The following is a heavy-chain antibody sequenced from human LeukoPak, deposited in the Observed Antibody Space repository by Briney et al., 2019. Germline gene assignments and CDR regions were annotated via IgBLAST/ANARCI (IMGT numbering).Heavy chain of an antibody. CDR3: VRGVPVTPGIDY. V-gene: IGHV3-74*01. CDR2: ICTDETTI. J-gene: IGHJ4*02. D-gene: IGHD2-2*01. Sequence: TGGSLRLSCAASGFTFSNYCMHWVRQPPGKGLVWVSQICTDETTIRSADSVKGRFTISRDNAKNTLYLQMSSLRVEDTAVYYCVRGVPVTPGIDYWGQGTLVTVSS. CDR1: GFTFSNYC.